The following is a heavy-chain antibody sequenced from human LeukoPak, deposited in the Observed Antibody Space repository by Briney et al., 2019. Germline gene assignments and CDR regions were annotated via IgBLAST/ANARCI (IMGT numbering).Heavy chain of an antibody. J-gene: IGHJ4*02. V-gene: IGHV3-49*03. CDR3: SSYYGLDSPRWYFDY. Sequence: PGGSLRLSCTGSGFTFGDYGMNWFRQAPGKGLEWVGFIRSKSYGGATDYAASVKGRFTISRDDSKSIAFLQMDSLKTEDTAVYYCSSYYGLDSPRWYFDYWGQGTLVTVSS. D-gene: IGHD3-10*01. CDR1: GFTFGDYG. CDR2: IRSKSYGGAT.